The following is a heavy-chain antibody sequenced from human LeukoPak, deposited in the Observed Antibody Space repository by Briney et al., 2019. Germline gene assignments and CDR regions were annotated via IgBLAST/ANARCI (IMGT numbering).Heavy chain of an antibody. J-gene: IGHJ4*02. D-gene: IGHD6-6*01. CDR3: ARDQNLPYSSSSGWGY. CDR2: IGRSGSPV. Sequence: PGGSLRLSCAASGFTFSDYEMNWVRQAPGKGLEWISSIGRSGSPVYNADSLKGRFSISRDNAKNSLYLQMNSLRAEDTAVYYCARDQNLPYSSSSGWGYWGQGTLVTVSS. CDR1: GFTFSDYE. V-gene: IGHV3-48*03.